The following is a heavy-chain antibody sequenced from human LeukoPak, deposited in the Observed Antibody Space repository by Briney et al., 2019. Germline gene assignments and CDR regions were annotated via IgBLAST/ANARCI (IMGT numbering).Heavy chain of an antibody. CDR3: ARSDTAMVLLDY. J-gene: IGHJ4*02. V-gene: IGHV4-38-2*01. D-gene: IGHD5-18*01. CDR1: GFTFNNYA. CDR2: IYYSGST. Sequence: GSLRLSCAASGFTFNNYAMSWVRQPPGKGLEWIGSIYYSGSTYYNPSLKSRVTISVDTSKNQFSLKLSSVTAADTAVYYCARSDTAMVLLDYWGQGTLVTVSS.